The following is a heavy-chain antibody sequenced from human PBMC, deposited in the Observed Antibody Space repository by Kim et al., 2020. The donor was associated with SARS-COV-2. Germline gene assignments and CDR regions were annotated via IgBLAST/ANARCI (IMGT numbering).Heavy chain of an antibody. D-gene: IGHD3-10*01. Sequence: SETLSLTCTVSGGSISSYYWSWIRQPPGKGLEWIGYIYYSGSTNYNPSLKSRVTISVDTSKNQFSLKLSSVTAADTAVYYCARVDYGSGSPFDYWCQGTLVTVSS. CDR1: GGSISSYY. CDR3: ARVDYGSGSPFDY. CDR2: IYYSGST. J-gene: IGHJ4*02. V-gene: IGHV4-59*13.